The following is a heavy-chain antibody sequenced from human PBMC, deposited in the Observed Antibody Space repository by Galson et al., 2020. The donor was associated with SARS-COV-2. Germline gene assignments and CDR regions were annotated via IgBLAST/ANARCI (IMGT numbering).Heavy chain of an antibody. Sequence: GESLKISCKASGYTFTSYDFSWVRQAPGQGLEWMGWISAYNGNTNYAQKLQGRVTMTTDTSTSTAYMELRSLRSDDTAVYYCARDIRGSYSYYFDYWGQGTLVTVSS. V-gene: IGHV1-18*01. D-gene: IGHD1-26*01. CDR1: GYTFTSYD. J-gene: IGHJ4*02. CDR2: ISAYNGNT. CDR3: ARDIRGSYSYYFDY.